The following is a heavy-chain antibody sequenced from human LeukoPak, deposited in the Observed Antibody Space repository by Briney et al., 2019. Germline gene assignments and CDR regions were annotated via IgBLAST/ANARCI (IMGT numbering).Heavy chain of an antibody. Sequence: SETLSLTCAVYDGSFSGYYWSWIRQPPGKGLEWIGEINHSGSTNYNPSLKSRVTISVDTSKNQFSLKLSSVTAADTAVYYCARSSGSYRQEDAFDIWGQGTMVTVSS. J-gene: IGHJ3*02. V-gene: IGHV4-34*01. CDR2: INHSGST. D-gene: IGHD1-26*01. CDR3: ARSSGSYRQEDAFDI. CDR1: DGSFSGYY.